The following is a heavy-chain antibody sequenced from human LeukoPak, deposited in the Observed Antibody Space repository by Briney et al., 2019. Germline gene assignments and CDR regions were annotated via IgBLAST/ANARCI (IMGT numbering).Heavy chain of an antibody. V-gene: IGHV1-2*06. CDR3: ARGLNYYDSSGIDY. CDR1: GYTFTGYY. J-gene: IGHJ4*02. Sequence: ASVKVSCKASGYTFTGYYMHWVRQAPGQGLEWMGRINPNSGGTNYAQKFQGRVTMTRDTSISTAYMELSRRRSDDTAVYYCARGLNYYDSSGIDYWGQGTLVTVSS. CDR2: INPNSGGT. D-gene: IGHD3-22*01.